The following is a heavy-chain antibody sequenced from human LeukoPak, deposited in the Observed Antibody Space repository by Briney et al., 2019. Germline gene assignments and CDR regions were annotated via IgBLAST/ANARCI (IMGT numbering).Heavy chain of an antibody. Sequence: ASVKVSCKAFGYTFTSNYMHWVRQAPGQGPEWMGVISPSGGSTTYAQKFQGRVTITADESTSTAYMELSSPRSEDTAVYYCARFPHYDILTGYYMDVWGKGTTVTISS. CDR1: GYTFTSNY. CDR3: ARFPHYDILTGYYMDV. D-gene: IGHD3-9*01. CDR2: ISPSGGST. V-gene: IGHV1-46*01. J-gene: IGHJ6*03.